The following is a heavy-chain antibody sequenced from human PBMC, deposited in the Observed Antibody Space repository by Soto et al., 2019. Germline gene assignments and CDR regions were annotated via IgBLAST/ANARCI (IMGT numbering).Heavy chain of an antibody. CDR3: AKAAAGDPGY. CDR1: GFTFDDYA. D-gene: IGHD6-13*01. V-gene: IGHV3-9*01. CDR2: ISWNSGSI. J-gene: IGHJ4*02. Sequence: PGGSLRLSCAASGFTFDDYAMHWVRQAPGKGLEWVSGISWNSGSIGYADSVKGRFTISRDNAKNSLYLQMNSLRAEDTALYYCAKAAAGDPGYWGQGTLVTVS.